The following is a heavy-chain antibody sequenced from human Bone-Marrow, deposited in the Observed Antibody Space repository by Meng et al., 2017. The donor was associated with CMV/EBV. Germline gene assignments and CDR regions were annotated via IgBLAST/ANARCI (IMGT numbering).Heavy chain of an antibody. CDR2: VYYSGST. CDR1: GGSISSSSYY. CDR3: ARGARLAV. V-gene: IGHV4-39*07. J-gene: IGHJ6*02. D-gene: IGHD6-6*01. Sequence: GSLRLSCTVSGGSISSSSYYWGWIRQPPGKGLEWIGSVYYSGSTYYNPSLKSRVTISVDTSKNQFSLKLSSVTAADTAVYYCARGARLAVWGQGTTVTVSS.